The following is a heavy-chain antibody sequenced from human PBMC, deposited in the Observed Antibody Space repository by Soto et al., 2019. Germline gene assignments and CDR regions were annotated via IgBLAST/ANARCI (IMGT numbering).Heavy chain of an antibody. Sequence: QVQLQESGPGLVKPSGTLSLTCAVSSGSISSSNWWSWVRQPPGKGLEWIGEIYHSGSTNYNPSLKSRVTTPVDEDKHQCSLKLSSVTAADTAVYYCARGLTRTIFGVVIPPNWFDPWGQGTLVTVSS. V-gene: IGHV4-4*02. CDR2: IYHSGST. CDR3: ARGLTRTIFGVVIPPNWFDP. D-gene: IGHD3-3*01. J-gene: IGHJ5*02. CDR1: SGSISSSNW.